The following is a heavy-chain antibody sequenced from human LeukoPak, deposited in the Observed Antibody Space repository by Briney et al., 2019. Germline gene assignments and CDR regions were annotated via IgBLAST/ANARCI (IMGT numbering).Heavy chain of an antibody. CDR3: TTDREIAIRPLFDH. Sequence: GGSLRLSCAASGFTFSSYAMSWVRQAPGKGLEWVSAISGSGGSTYYADSVKGRFTISRDDSKNMLFLQMNSLSTEDTAMYYCTTDREIAIRPLFDHWGQGTMVTVSS. CDR2: ISGSGGST. CDR1: GFTFSSYA. J-gene: IGHJ4*02. V-gene: IGHV3-23*01. D-gene: IGHD6-6*01.